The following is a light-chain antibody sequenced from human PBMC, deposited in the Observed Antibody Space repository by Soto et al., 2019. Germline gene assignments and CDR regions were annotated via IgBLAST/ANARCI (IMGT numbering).Light chain of an antibody. CDR2: EVN. J-gene: IGLJ1*01. Sequence: QYALTQPASVSGSPGQSITISCTGTSSDVGGYNYVSWYQQHPGKAPKLMIYEVNNRPSQVSNRFSGSKSGNTASLTISGLQPEDEADYYCNSYTSRYTFVLGTGTKVTVL. CDR1: SSDVGGYNY. V-gene: IGLV2-14*01. CDR3: NSYTSRYTFV.